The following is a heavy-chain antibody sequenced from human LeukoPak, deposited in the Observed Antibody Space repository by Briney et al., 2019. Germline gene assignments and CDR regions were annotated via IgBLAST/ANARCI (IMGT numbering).Heavy chain of an antibody. CDR2: IYGPGNT. CDR1: GFTVSSDY. D-gene: IGHD6-13*01. CDR3: ARGDGAAGPNNWFDP. Sequence: PGGSLRLSCAASGFTVSSDYISWVRQAPGKGLEWVSIIYGPGNTYYADSVEGRFTISRDNSRNTLHLQMNSLRAEDTAVYYCARGDGAAGPNNWFDPWVQGSLVTVSS. V-gene: IGHV3-66*01. J-gene: IGHJ5*02.